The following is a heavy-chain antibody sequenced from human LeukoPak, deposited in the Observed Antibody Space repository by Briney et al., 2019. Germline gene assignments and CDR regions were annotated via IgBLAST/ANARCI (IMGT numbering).Heavy chain of an antibody. V-gene: IGHV4-59*01. J-gene: IGHJ4*02. CDR1: GGSISSSY. CDR3: ARGALKYYFES. Sequence: KPSGTLSLTCTVSGGSISSSYWSWIRQPPGKGLEWIGFIYYSGYTNYNPSLKSRIIISVDTSKTQFSLKVSSVTAADTAVYYCARGALKYYFESWGQGTLVTVSS. CDR2: IYYSGYT.